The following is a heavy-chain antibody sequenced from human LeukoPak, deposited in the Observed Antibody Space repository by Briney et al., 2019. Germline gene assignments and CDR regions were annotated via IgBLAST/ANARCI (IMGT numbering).Heavy chain of an antibody. CDR3: ARVHYDYVWGSYRLDAFGI. J-gene: IGHJ3*02. D-gene: IGHD3-16*02. CDR2: IYTSGST. CDR1: GGSISSYY. V-gene: IGHV4-4*07. Sequence: SETLSLTCTVSGGSISSYYWSWIRQPAGKGLEWIGRIYTSGSTNYNPSLKSRVTMSVDTSKNQFSLKLSSVTAADTAVYYCARVHYDYVWGSYRLDAFGIWGQGTMVTVSS.